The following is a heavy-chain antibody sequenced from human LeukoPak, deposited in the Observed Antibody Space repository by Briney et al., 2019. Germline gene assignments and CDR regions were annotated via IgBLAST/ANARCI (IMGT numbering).Heavy chain of an antibody. CDR3: AKDRYSSKEWFVVDYYYGMDV. CDR1: GFTFSSYG. Sequence: GGSLRLSCAASGFTFSSYGMHWVRQAPGKGLEWVAVISYDGSNKYYADSVKGRFTISRDNSKDTLYLQMNSLRAEDTAVYYCAKDRYSSKEWFVVDYYYGMDVWGQGTTVTVSS. V-gene: IGHV3-30*18. D-gene: IGHD6-13*01. CDR2: ISYDGSNK. J-gene: IGHJ6*02.